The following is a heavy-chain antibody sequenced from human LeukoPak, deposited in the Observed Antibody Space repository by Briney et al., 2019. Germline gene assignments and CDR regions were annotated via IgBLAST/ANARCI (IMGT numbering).Heavy chain of an antibody. V-gene: IGHV1-18*01. D-gene: IGHD4-11*01. Sequence: ASVKVSCKASGYTFTSYGISWVRQAPGQGLEWMGWISTYNGNTNYAQKLQGRVTMTTDTSTTTAYMELRSLTSDRTAVYYCARDPTTQTFDYWGQGTLVTVSS. J-gene: IGHJ4*02. CDR3: ARDPTTQTFDY. CDR1: GYTFTSYG. CDR2: ISTYNGNT.